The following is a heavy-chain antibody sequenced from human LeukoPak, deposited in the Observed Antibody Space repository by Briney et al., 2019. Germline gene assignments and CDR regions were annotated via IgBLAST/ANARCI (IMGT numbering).Heavy chain of an antibody. D-gene: IGHD6-13*01. Sequence: PGGALRLACAASGFTFNNYGMHWVRQAPGKGLEWVAVIATDGRDKKYADSVKGRFTISRDNSKNTLYLEMNSLRPEDTAVYHCAKDSKVAAAGYFFDYWGQGTLVTVS. J-gene: IGHJ4*02. CDR2: IATDGRDK. CDR1: GFTFNNYG. V-gene: IGHV3-30*18. CDR3: AKDSKVAAAGYFFDY.